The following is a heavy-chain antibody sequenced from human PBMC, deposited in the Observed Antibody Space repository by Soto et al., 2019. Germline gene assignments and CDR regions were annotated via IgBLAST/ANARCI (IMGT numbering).Heavy chain of an antibody. CDR2: IYPGDSDT. CDR3: ARPRGRKYYDFWSGYFDYYGMDV. J-gene: IGHJ6*02. Sequence: GESLKISCKGSGYSFTSYWIGWVRQMPGKGLEWMGIIYPGDSDTRYSPSFQGQVTISADKSISTAYLQWSSLKASDTAMYYCARPRGRKYYDFWSGYFDYYGMDVWGQGTTVTV. CDR1: GYSFTSYW. D-gene: IGHD3-3*01. V-gene: IGHV5-51*01.